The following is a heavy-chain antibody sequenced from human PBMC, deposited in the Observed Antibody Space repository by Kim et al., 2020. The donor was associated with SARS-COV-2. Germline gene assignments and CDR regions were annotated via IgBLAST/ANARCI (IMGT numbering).Heavy chain of an antibody. V-gene: IGHV3-30-3*01. Sequence: GGSLRLSCAASGFTFTNYAMHWVRQAPGKGLEWVAVISYDGSNKYYADSVKGRFTISRDNSKNTLYLQMNSLRAEDTAVYYCAGRGGLLRAGAFDYWGQG. CDR3: AGRGGLLRAGAFDY. D-gene: IGHD3-10*01. CDR2: ISYDGSNK. J-gene: IGHJ4*02. CDR1: GFTFTNYA.